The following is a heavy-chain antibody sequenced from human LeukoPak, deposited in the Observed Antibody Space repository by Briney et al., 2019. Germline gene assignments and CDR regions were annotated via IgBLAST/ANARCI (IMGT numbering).Heavy chain of an antibody. Sequence: PGESLKISCKGSGYSFSSYWIAWVRQMPGKGLEWMGIIYPGDSDTRYSPSFEGQVIISADKSISTAYLQWSSLKASDTAIYYCARRGRGYCSGGTCYLDMFDPWGQGTLVTVSS. CDR1: GYSFSSYW. CDR2: IYPGDSDT. CDR3: ARRGRGYCSGGTCYLDMFDP. V-gene: IGHV5-51*01. J-gene: IGHJ5*02. D-gene: IGHD2-15*01.